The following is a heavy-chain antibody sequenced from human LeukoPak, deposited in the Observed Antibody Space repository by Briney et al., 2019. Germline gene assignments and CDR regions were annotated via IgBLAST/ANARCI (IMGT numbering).Heavy chain of an antibody. Sequence: SVKVSCKASGGTFSSYAISWVRQAPGQGLEWMGRIIPIFGTANYAQKFQGRVAITTDESTSTAYMELSSLRSEDTAVYYCASEALGYCSGGSCYHDAFDIWGQGTMVTVSS. D-gene: IGHD2-15*01. CDR2: IIPIFGTA. V-gene: IGHV1-69*05. CDR3: ASEALGYCSGGSCYHDAFDI. CDR1: GGTFSSYA. J-gene: IGHJ3*02.